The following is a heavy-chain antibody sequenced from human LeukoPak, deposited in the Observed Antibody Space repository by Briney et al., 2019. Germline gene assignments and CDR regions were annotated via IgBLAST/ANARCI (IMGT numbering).Heavy chain of an antibody. CDR3: ARQGCSGGSCYDYYFDY. D-gene: IGHD2-15*01. J-gene: IGHJ4*02. CDR1: GYTFTSYD. Sequence: SVKVSCKASGYTFTSYDINWVRQATGQGLEWMGWMNPNSGNTGYAQKFQGRVTMTRNTSISTAYMELRSLRSDDTAVYYCARQGCSGGSCYDYYFDYWGQGTLVTVSS. CDR2: MNPNSGNT. V-gene: IGHV1-8*01.